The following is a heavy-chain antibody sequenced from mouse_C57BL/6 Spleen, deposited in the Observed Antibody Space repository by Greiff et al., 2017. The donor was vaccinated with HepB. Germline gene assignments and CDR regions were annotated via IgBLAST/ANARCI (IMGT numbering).Heavy chain of an antibody. Sequence: QVQLQQPGAELVKPGASVKMSCKASGYTFTSYWITWVKQRPGQGLEWIGDIYPGSGSTNYNEKFKSKATLTVDTSSSTAYMQLSSLTSEDSAVYYCARGSRGGRDSSVAAWFAYWGQGTLVTVSA. V-gene: IGHV1-55*01. J-gene: IGHJ3*01. CDR3: ARGSRGGRDSSVAAWFAY. CDR2: IYPGSGST. D-gene: IGHD3-2*02. CDR1: GYTFTSYW.